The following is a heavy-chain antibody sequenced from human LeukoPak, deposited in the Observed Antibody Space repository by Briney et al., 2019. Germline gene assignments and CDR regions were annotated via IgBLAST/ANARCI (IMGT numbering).Heavy chain of an antibody. J-gene: IGHJ4*02. CDR2: ISSSSSSI. V-gene: IGHV3-21*01. D-gene: IGHD6-19*01. CDR1: GFTFSSYG. Sequence: GRSLRLSCAASGFTFSSYGMHWVRQAPGKGLEWVSFISSSSSSIYYADSVKGRFTISRDNAKNSLFLQMNSLRAEDTAVYYCARDQGSGWWAYWGQGTLVTVSS. CDR3: ARDQGSGWWAY.